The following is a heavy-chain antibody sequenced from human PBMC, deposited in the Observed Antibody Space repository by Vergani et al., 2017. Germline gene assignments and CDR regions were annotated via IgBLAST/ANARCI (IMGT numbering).Heavy chain of an antibody. J-gene: IGHJ5*02. V-gene: IGHV1-2*06. Sequence: QVQLVQSGAEVKKPGVSVKVSCKASGYSFTDYYMHWVQQAPGQGPEWMGRINPKSGDTNYAQKFQGRVTMTRDTSISTAYMELSRLRSDDTAVYHCARGGYSSGWYEWFDPWGQGTLVVVSS. CDR3: ARGGYSSGWYEWFDP. CDR2: INPKSGDT. D-gene: IGHD6-19*01. CDR1: GYSFTDYY.